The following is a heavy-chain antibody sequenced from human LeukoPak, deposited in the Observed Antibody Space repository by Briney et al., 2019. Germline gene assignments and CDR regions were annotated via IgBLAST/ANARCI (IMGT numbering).Heavy chain of an antibody. Sequence: GGSLRLSCAASGFTLSSYAMNWVRQAPGKGLEWVSAISGNGNAYYADSVKGRFTISRDNSKNTLYLQMNSLRAEDTALYYCARDSSSSSTGDFDYWGQGTLVTVSS. V-gene: IGHV3-23*01. D-gene: IGHD6-13*01. CDR1: GFTLSSYA. CDR2: ISGNGNA. CDR3: ARDSSSSSTGDFDY. J-gene: IGHJ4*02.